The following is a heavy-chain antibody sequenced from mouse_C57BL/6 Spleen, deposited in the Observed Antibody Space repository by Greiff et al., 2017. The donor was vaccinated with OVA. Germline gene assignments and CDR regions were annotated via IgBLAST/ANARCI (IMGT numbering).Heavy chain of an antibody. J-gene: IGHJ2*01. CDR1: GYTFTSYW. V-gene: IGHV1-69*01. D-gene: IGHD2-1*01. CDR2: IDPSDSYT. CDR3: AMGLWTYYGKGDYFDY. Sequence: VQLQQPGAELVMPGASVKLSCKASGYTFTSYWMHWVKQRPGQGLEWIGEIDPSDSYTNYNQQFKGKSTLTVDKSSSTTYMQLSSLTLYNSTVDYFAMGLWTYYGKGDYFDYWGQGTTLTVSS.